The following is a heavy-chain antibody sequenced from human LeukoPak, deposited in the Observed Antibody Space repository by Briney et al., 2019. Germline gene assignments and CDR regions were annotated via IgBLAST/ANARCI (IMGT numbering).Heavy chain of an antibody. CDR2: ISGSGGST. CDR1: GFTFSSYA. D-gene: IGHD3-10*01. J-gene: IGHJ4*02. CDR3: AKALYGSGSYGDPYFDY. Sequence: GGSLRLSCAASGFTFSSYARSWVRQAPGKGLEWVSAISGSGGSTYYADSVKGRFTISRDNSKNTLYLQMNSLRAEDTAVYYCAKALYGSGSYGDPYFDYWGQGTLVTVSS. V-gene: IGHV3-23*01.